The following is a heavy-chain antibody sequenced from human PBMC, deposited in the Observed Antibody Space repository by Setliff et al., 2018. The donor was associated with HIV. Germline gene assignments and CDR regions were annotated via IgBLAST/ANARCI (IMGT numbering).Heavy chain of an antibody. CDR3: AKGGYGGAYYVAGY. D-gene: IGHD5-18*01. V-gene: IGHV3-53*01. Sequence: ETLSLSCGASGFRVTDTYMAWVRQAPGKGLEWVTLIYKAGKTYYADFVKGRFTIARDDTKNTVSLQMTNLEPGDTAMYYCAKGGYGGAYYVAGYWGQGTKVTVSS. CDR1: GFRVTDTY. J-gene: IGHJ4*02. CDR2: IYKAGKT.